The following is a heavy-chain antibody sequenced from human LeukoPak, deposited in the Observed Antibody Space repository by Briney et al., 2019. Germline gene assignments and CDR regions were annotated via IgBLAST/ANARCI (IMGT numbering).Heavy chain of an antibody. V-gene: IGHV4-59*01. CDR2: IYYSGST. Sequence: SETLSLTCTVSGGSLSSYYWSWIRQPPGKGLEWIGYIYYSGSTNYNPSLKSRVTISVDTSKNQFSLKLSSVTAADTAVYYCARGWYSGSTIDYWGQGTLVTVSS. J-gene: IGHJ4*02. CDR1: GGSLSSYY. CDR3: ARGWYSGSTIDY. D-gene: IGHD1-26*01.